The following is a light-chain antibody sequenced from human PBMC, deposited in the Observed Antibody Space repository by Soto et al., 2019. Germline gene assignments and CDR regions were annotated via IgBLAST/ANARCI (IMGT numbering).Light chain of an antibody. CDR3: QQYNSYSVT. J-gene: IGKJ1*01. CDR1: QSISSW. Sequence: DIRMTQSPSTLSASVGDRVTITCRASQSISSWLAWYQQKPGKAPNLLIYKASSLESGVPSRFSGSGSGTEFTLTISSLQPDDFATYYCQQYNSYSVTFGQGTKVEIK. CDR2: KAS. V-gene: IGKV1-5*03.